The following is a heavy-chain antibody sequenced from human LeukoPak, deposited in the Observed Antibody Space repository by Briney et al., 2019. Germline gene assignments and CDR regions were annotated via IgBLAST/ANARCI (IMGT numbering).Heavy chain of an antibody. CDR3: ATDRNSGKYYDY. D-gene: IGHD1-26*01. CDR2: IWYDGSNK. J-gene: IGHJ4*02. CDR1: GFTFSSYG. Sequence: GGSLRLSCAASGFTFSSYGMHWVRQAPGKGLEWVAVIWYDGSNKYYADSVKGRFTTSRDNSKDTLYLQMNSLRAEDTAVYYCATDRNSGKYYDYWGQGTLVTVSS. V-gene: IGHV3-33*08.